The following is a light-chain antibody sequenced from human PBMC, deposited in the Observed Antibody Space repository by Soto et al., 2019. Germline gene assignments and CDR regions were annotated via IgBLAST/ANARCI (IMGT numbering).Light chain of an antibody. V-gene: IGLV2-14*03. CDR3: KSYTSRSTYV. CDR2: DVS. CDR1: SSDVGGYNS. J-gene: IGLJ1*01. Sequence: QSVLTQPASVSGSPGQSITISCTGTSSDVGGYNSVSWYQHHPGKAPKLMIYDVSNRSSGVSSRFSGSKSDNTASLTISGLQAEGEADYYCKSYTSRSTYVFGTGTKVTVL.